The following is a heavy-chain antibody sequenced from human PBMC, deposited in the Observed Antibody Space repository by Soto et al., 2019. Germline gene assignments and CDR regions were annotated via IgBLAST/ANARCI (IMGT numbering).Heavy chain of an antibody. Sequence: GGSLRLSCEVSGFTFSSYAMSWVRQAPGKGLEWVSGISGSGGNTYYADSVKGRFTLSRDNSKNTLYLQMNSLRAEDTAVYYCAKDQAAFMVRGVPDYWGQGTLVTVSS. J-gene: IGHJ4*02. CDR1: GFTFSSYA. CDR2: ISGSGGNT. CDR3: AKDQAAFMVRGVPDY. V-gene: IGHV3-23*01. D-gene: IGHD3-10*01.